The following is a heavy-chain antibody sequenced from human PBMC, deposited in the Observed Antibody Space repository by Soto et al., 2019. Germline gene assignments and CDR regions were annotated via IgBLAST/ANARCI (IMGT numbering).Heavy chain of an antibody. Sequence: SVKVSCKASGGTFSSYTISWVRQAPGQGLEWMGRIIPILGIANYAQKFQGRVTITADKSTSTAYMELSSLRSEDTAVYYCARDYYGSGSYYNDVPWFDPWGQGTLVTVS. CDR2: IIPILGIA. V-gene: IGHV1-69*04. CDR1: GGTFSSYT. D-gene: IGHD3-10*01. CDR3: ARDYYGSGSYYNDVPWFDP. J-gene: IGHJ5*02.